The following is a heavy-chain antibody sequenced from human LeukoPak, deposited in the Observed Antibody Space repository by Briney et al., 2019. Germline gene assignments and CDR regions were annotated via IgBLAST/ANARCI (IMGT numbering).Heavy chain of an antibody. CDR2: IIPIFGTA. Sequence: SVKVSCKASGGTFSSYAISWVRQAPGQGLEWMGGIIPIFGTANYAQKLQGRVTMTTDTSTSTAYMELRSLRSDDTAVYYCARDRDPLYYMDVWGKGTTVTVSS. V-gene: IGHV1-69*05. J-gene: IGHJ6*03. CDR3: ARDRDPLYYMDV. D-gene: IGHD3-10*01. CDR1: GGTFSSYA.